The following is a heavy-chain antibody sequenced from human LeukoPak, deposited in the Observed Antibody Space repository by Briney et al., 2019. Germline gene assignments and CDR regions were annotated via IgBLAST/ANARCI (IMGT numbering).Heavy chain of an antibody. Sequence: SVKVSCKASGGTFSSYAISWVRQAPGQGLEWMGRIIPILGIANYAQKFQGRVTITADKSTSTACMELSSLRSEDTAVYYCARERRSSSGWPYDAFDIWGQGTMVTVSS. CDR1: GGTFSSYA. D-gene: IGHD6-19*01. V-gene: IGHV1-69*04. CDR2: IIPILGIA. J-gene: IGHJ3*02. CDR3: ARERRSSSGWPYDAFDI.